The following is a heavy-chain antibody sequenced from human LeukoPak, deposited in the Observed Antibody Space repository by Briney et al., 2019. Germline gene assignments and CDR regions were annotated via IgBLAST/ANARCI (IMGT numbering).Heavy chain of an antibody. V-gene: IGHV3-23*01. CDR2: IFGSGGST. CDR3: ARAQTYGDSRLLLDY. D-gene: IGHD4-17*01. CDR1: GFTFSSYG. J-gene: IGHJ4*02. Sequence: QPGGSLRLPCAASGFTFSSYGMNWVRQAPGKGLEWVSAIFGSGGSTYYADSVKGRFTISRDNAKNSQYLQMNSLRVEDTALYYCARAQTYGDSRLLLDYWGQGTLVTVSS.